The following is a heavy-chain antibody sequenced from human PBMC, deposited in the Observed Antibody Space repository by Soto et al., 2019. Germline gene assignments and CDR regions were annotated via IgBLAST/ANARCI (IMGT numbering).Heavy chain of an antibody. D-gene: IGHD1-26*01. CDR2: ISGSGGST. J-gene: IGHJ6*02. CDR3: AKISGSYSSNMDV. Sequence: VQLVESGGGLVQPGGSLRLSCAASGFTFSSYAMSWVRQAPGKGQEWVSVISGSGGSTHYADSVKGRFTISRDTSKNTLYLQMNRLRAEDTAVYYCAKISGSYSSNMDVWGQGTTVTVSS. CDR1: GFTFSSYA. V-gene: IGHV3-23*04.